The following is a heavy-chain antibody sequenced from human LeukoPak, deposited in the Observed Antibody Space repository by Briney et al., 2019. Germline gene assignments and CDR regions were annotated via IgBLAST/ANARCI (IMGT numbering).Heavy chain of an antibody. J-gene: IGHJ2*01. D-gene: IGHD3-10*01. CDR3: AKAGYGSGHLSRWWYFDL. CDR2: IWFDGSNK. Sequence: PGRSLRLSCAASGFTFSSYGMHWVRQAPGKGLEWVAVIWFDGSNKFYRDSVRGRFTISRDNSKNTLYLQMNSLRAEDTAVYYCAKAGYGSGHLSRWWYFDLWGRGTLVTVSS. CDR1: GFTFSSYG. V-gene: IGHV3-33*06.